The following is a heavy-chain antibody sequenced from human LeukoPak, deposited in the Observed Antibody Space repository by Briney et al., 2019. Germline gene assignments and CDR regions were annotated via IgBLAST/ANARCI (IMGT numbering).Heavy chain of an antibody. CDR3: ATETPPSGTYSVHFDS. CDR1: GYSLSQLS. D-gene: IGHD1-26*01. J-gene: IGHJ4*02. Sequence: ASVKVSCKVSGYSLSQLSIHWVRQAPGKGLEWMGGLDFEDGETLYAQKFRGRLTVTEDTSTDTSYMELTSLAYDDTAIYYCATETPPSGTYSVHFDSWGQGTLVTVSS. V-gene: IGHV1-24*01. CDR2: LDFEDGET.